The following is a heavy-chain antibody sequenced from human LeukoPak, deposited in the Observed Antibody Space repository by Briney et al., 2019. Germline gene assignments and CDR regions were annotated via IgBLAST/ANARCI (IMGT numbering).Heavy chain of an antibody. D-gene: IGHD2-15*01. V-gene: IGHV4-59*01. CDR1: GGSITSSY. Sequence: SETLSLTCSVPGGSITSSYWNWIRQAPGKGLEWIGYIFNSGTTQYNPSLKSRVAISVDTSKNQFSLKLSSATAADTAVYYCARAGIVDAFDVWGQGTMVTVSS. CDR2: IFNSGTT. J-gene: IGHJ3*01. CDR3: ARAGIVDAFDV.